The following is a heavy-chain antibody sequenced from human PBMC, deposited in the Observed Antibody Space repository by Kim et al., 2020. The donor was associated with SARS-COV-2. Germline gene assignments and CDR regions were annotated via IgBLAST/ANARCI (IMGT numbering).Heavy chain of an antibody. Sequence: GNTGYSQNFQDRVTSTRDTSASTAFMELSSLRSEDTAVYYCAGWGFLDYWGQGTLVTVSS. V-gene: IGHV1-3*01. J-gene: IGHJ4*02. CDR3: AGWGFLDY. D-gene: IGHD3-16*01. CDR2: GNT.